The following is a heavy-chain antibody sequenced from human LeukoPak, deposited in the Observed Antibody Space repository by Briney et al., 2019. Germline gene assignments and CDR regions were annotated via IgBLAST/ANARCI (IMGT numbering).Heavy chain of an antibody. V-gene: IGHV4-30-2*01. CDR1: GFTFSDYY. J-gene: IGHJ3*02. CDR2: IYHSGST. D-gene: IGHD4-17*01. CDR3: ARDSSDDYGDPRGTFDI. Sequence: LRLSCAASGFTFSDYYMTWIRQAPGKGLEWIGYIYHSGSTYYNPSLKSRVTISVDRSKNQFSLKLSSVTAADTAVYYCARDSSDDYGDPRGTFDIWGQGTMVTVSS.